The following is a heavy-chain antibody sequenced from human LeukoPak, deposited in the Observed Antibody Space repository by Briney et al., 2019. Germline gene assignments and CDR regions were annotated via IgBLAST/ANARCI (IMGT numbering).Heavy chain of an antibody. D-gene: IGHD3-9*01. CDR2: ISAYDGNT. Sequence: ASVKVSFKASGYTFTSYGIIWVRQAPGQGLEWMGWISAYDGNTNYAQNFQGRVTMTTDTSTSTAYMELRSLRSDDTAVYYCARNVGPPNRLVTTKGYFDYWGQGTLVTVSS. CDR3: ARNVGPPNRLVTTKGYFDY. CDR1: GYTFTSYG. V-gene: IGHV1-18*01. J-gene: IGHJ4*02.